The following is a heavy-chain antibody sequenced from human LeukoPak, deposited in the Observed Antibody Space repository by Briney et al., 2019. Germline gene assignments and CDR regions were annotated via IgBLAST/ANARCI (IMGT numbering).Heavy chain of an antibody. CDR3: ARRGAPGYYSFDY. Sequence: HGRSLRLSCASSVFTFSDYYMSWIRQARGEGLEWVSYISSSGSTIYYADSVKGRFTISRDNAKNSLYLQMNSLRAEDTAVYYCARRGAPGYYSFDYWGQGTLVTVSS. V-gene: IGHV3-11*01. CDR2: ISSSGSTI. CDR1: VFTFSDYY. J-gene: IGHJ4*02. D-gene: IGHD3-22*01.